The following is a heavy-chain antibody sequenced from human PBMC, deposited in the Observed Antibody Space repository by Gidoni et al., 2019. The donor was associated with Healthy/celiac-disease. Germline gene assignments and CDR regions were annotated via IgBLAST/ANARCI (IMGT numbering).Heavy chain of an antibody. CDR3: ARDRTETAFDI. J-gene: IGHJ3*02. D-gene: IGHD4-17*01. Sequence: QVQLVQSGAEVKKPGSSVQVSCTASGGTFSSYAISWVRQAPGQGLECMGGIIPIFGTANYAQKFQGRVTITADKSPSTAYMELSSLRSEDTAVYYCARDRTETAFDIWGQGTMVTVSS. CDR2: IIPIFGTA. CDR1: GGTFSSYA. V-gene: IGHV1-69*06.